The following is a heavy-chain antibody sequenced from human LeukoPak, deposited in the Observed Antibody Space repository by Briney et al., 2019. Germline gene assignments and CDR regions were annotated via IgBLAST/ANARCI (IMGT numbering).Heavy chain of an antibody. J-gene: IGHJ5*02. Sequence: GGSLRLSCAASGFTVSSNYMSWVRQAPGKGLEWVSVIYSGGSTYYADSVKGRFTISRDNSKNTLYLQMNSLRAEDTAVYYCARERRLGYCSSTSCRNWFDPWGQGTLVTVSS. V-gene: IGHV3-53*01. CDR2: IYSGGST. CDR1: GFTVSSNY. D-gene: IGHD2-2*01. CDR3: ARERRLGYCSSTSCRNWFDP.